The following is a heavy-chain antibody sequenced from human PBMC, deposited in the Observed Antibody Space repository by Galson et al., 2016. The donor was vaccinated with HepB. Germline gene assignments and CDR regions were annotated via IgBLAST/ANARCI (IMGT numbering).Heavy chain of an antibody. CDR1: GLTFRTYD. V-gene: IGHV3-48*03. J-gene: IGHJ4*02. CDR3: TREPHDFGDYGVDY. CDR2: ISSSGATI. Sequence: SLRLSCAASGLTFRTYDMNWVRQAPGKGLEWVSYISSSGATIYYADSVKGRFTISRDNAKTSLYLQMNSLRAEDTAVYYCTREPHDFGDYGVDYWGQGTLVTVSS. D-gene: IGHD4-17*01.